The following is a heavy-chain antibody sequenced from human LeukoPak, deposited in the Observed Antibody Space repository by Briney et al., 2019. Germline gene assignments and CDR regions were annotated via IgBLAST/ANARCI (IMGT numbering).Heavy chain of an antibody. D-gene: IGHD2-2*02. Sequence: SETLSLTCSVYGGSFSNYYWTWIRQPPGKGLEWIGEINHGGSTNFNPSLKCRVAISIDTSKNQFSLKLSSVTAADTAVYYCAGGLRYCSSTSCYTPWFDPWGQGTLVTVSS. CDR2: INHGGST. V-gene: IGHV4-34*01. CDR3: AGGLRYCSSTSCYTPWFDP. J-gene: IGHJ5*02. CDR1: GGSFSNYY.